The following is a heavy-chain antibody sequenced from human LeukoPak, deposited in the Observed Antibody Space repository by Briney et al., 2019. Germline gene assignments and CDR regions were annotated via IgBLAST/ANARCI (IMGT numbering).Heavy chain of an antibody. V-gene: IGHV1-18*01. D-gene: IGHD4-23*01. J-gene: IGHJ4*02. CDR2: ISANNGNT. CDR1: GYTFTTYG. Sequence: ASVKVSCKASGYTFTTYGISWVRQAPGQGLEWMGWISANNGNTDYAQKLQGRVTLTTDTSTNTAYMELRSLRSDDTAVYYCARNSRVASTSGLNYWGQGTLVTVSS. CDR3: ARNSRVASTSGLNY.